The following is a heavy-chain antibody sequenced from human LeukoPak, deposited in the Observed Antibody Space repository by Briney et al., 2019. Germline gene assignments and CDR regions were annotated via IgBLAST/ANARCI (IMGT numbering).Heavy chain of an antibody. Sequence: GGSLRLSCAASGFTFSNNAMSWVRQAPGKGLEWVSAVSGGGSNTYYADSVKGRFTISRDNSKYTLYLQMNSLRAEDTALYYCARRMAVAGSFDYWGQGTLVTVSS. CDR3: ARRMAVAGSFDY. V-gene: IGHV3-23*01. CDR2: VSGGGSNT. J-gene: IGHJ4*02. CDR1: GFTFSNNA. D-gene: IGHD6-19*01.